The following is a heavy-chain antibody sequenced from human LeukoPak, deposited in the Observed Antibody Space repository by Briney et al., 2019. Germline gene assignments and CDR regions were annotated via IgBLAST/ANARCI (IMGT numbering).Heavy chain of an antibody. Sequence: PGGSLRLSCAASGFTFSDYYMSWIRQAPGKGLEWVSYISSSGSTIYYADSVKGRFTISRDNAKNSLYLQMNSLRAEDTAEYYCARDRVQRWLQPIDYWGQGTLVTVSS. CDR1: GFTFSDYY. V-gene: IGHV3-11*01. D-gene: IGHD5-24*01. J-gene: IGHJ4*02. CDR2: ISSSGSTI. CDR3: ARDRVQRWLQPIDY.